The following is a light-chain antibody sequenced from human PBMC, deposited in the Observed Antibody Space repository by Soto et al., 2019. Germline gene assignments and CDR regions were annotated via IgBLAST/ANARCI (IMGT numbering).Light chain of an antibody. CDR3: CSYAGSSSLPYVI. CDR1: SSDVGSYNV. J-gene: IGLJ2*01. CDR2: EGS. V-gene: IGLV2-23*01. Sequence: QSALTQPASVSGSPGQSITISCTGTSSDVGSYNVVSWYQQHPGKAPKLMIYEGSKRPSGVSNRFSGSMSGNTASLAISGVQAEDEAEYYCCSYAGSSSLPYVIFGGGTKLTVL.